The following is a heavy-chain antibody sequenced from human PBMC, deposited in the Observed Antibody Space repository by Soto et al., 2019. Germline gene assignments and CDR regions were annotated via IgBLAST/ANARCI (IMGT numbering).Heavy chain of an antibody. CDR2: IVVGSGNT. D-gene: IGHD1-26*01. Sequence: QMQLVQSGPEVKKPGTSVKVSCKASGFTFTSSAVQWVRQARGQRLEWIGWIVVGSGNTNYAQKFQERVTITRDMSTSTAYMELRSLRSDDTAVYYCARDWEGHFDYWGQGTLVTVSS. CDR3: ARDWEGHFDY. J-gene: IGHJ4*02. V-gene: IGHV1-58*01. CDR1: GFTFTSSA.